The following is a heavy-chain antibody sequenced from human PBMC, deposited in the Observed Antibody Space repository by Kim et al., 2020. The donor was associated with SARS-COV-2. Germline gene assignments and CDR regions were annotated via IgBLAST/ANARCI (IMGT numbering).Heavy chain of an antibody. D-gene: IGHD1-1*01. CDR2: IYPGDSDT. CDR1: GYTFFSYS. Sequence: GESLKISCKGSGYTFFSYSIAWVRQMPGKGLEWMGSIYPGDSDTTYSPSFQGQVTFSADRSISTAYLQWRTLKASDTATYYCVRRGPTGTFDHWGQGTLVIVSS. CDR3: VRRGPTGTFDH. J-gene: IGHJ4*02. V-gene: IGHV5-51*01.